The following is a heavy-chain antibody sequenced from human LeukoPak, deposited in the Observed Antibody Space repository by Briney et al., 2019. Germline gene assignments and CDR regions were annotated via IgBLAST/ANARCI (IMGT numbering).Heavy chain of an antibody. D-gene: IGHD5-18*01. CDR3: ARTGFQRIQLPSDY. J-gene: IGHJ4*02. CDR1: GYTFTSYG. V-gene: IGHV1-18*01. Sequence: ASVKVSCKASGYTFTSYGISWVRQAPGQGLEWMGWISAYNGNTNYAQKLQGRVPMTTDTSTSTAYMELRSLRSDDTAVYYCARTGFQRIQLPSDYWGQGTLVTVSS. CDR2: ISAYNGNT.